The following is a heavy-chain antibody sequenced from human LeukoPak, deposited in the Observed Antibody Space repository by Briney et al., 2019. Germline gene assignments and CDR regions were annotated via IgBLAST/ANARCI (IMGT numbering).Heavy chain of an antibody. J-gene: IGHJ4*02. CDR1: GFTFSSYA. Sequence: GGSLRLSCAAFGFTFSSYAMSWVRQAPGKGLEWVSAISGSGGSTYYADSVKGRFTISRDNSKNTLYLQMNSLRAEDTAVYYCARERTLYYYDSSGPFDYWGQGTLVTVSS. V-gene: IGHV3-23*01. CDR2: ISGSGGST. D-gene: IGHD3-22*01. CDR3: ARERTLYYYDSSGPFDY.